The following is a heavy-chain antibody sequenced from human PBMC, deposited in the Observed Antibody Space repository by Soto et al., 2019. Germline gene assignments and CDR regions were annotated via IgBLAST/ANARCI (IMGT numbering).Heavy chain of an antibody. D-gene: IGHD2-2*01. CDR3: ARVGYCSSTSCYLYYYYMDV. CDR2: ISSSSSTI. CDR1: GFTFSSYS. J-gene: IGHJ6*03. Sequence: EVQLVESGGGLVQPGGSLRLSCAASGFTFSSYSMNWVRQAPGKGLEWVSYISSSSSTIYNADSVKGRFTISRDNAKNSLYLQMNSLRAEDTAVYYCARVGYCSSTSCYLYYYYMDVWGKGTTVTVSS. V-gene: IGHV3-48*01.